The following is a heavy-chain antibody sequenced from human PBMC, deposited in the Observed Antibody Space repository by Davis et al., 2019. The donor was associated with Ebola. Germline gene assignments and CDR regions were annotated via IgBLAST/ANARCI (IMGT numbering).Heavy chain of an antibody. V-gene: IGHV3-7*01. Sequence: PGGSLRLSCAASGFTFSSYWMRWVRQAPGKGLEWVANIKQDGSEKYCVDSVKGRFTISRDNAKNSLYLQMNSLRAEDTAVYYCARVVRYYDWLHLSSHYYGMDVWGQGTTVTVSS. CDR1: GFTFSSYW. D-gene: IGHD3-9*01. CDR3: ARVVRYYDWLHLSSHYYGMDV. CDR2: IKQDGSEK. J-gene: IGHJ6*02.